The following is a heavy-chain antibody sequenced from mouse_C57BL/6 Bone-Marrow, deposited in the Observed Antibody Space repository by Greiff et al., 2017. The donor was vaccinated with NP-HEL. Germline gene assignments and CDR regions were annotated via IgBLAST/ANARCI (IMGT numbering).Heavy chain of an antibody. V-gene: IGHV1-7*01. J-gene: IGHJ2*01. CDR1: GYTFTSYW. Sequence: VQLQQSGAELAKPGASVKLSCKASGYTFTSYWMHWVKQRPGQGLEWIGYINPSSGYTKYNQKFKDKATLTADKSSSTAYMQLSILTYEDSAVYYCANIYYCGSSYSYFDYWGQGTTLTVSS. CDR3: ANIYYCGSSYSYFDY. D-gene: IGHD1-1*01. CDR2: INPSSGYT.